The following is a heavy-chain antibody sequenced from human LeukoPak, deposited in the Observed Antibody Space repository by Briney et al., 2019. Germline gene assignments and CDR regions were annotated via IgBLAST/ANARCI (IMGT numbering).Heavy chain of an antibody. CDR3: AKAPVWNYYYGLDV. J-gene: IGHJ6*02. Sequence: GGSLRLSCAASGFTFSSSAMSWVRHAPGKGLEWVSGITTSGSTYYADSVKGRFTISRENSNNTLYLHMDSLRAEDTAVCYCAKAPVWNYYYGLDVWGQGTTVTVSS. CDR1: GFTFSSSA. CDR2: ITTSGST. D-gene: IGHD2-21*01. V-gene: IGHV3-23*01.